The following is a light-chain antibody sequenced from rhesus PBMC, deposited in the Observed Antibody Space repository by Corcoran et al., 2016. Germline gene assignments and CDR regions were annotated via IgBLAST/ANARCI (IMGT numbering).Light chain of an antibody. CDR2: QAS. CDR1: ENVNNY. V-gene: IGKV1-74*01. Sequence: DIQMTQSPSSLSASVGDRVTITCRASENVNNYLNWHQQKPGRAPRLLIYQASTLQSGVPSRLSGSGSGTDYTFTIRVLQPEDVATYYFQHAFGVPYSFGQGTKVEIK. J-gene: IGKJ2*01. CDR3: QHAFGVPYS.